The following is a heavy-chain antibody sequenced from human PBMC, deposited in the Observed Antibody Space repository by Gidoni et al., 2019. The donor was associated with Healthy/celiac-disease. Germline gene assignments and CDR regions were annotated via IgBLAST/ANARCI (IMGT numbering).Heavy chain of an antibody. Sequence: EVQLVESGGGLVKPGGSLRLSCAASGFTFSSNSMNWVRQAPGKGLEWFSSISSSSSYIDYADSVKGRFTISRDNAKNSLYLQMNSLRAEDTAVYYCARDSSGWYGVYFDYWGQGTLVTVSS. V-gene: IGHV3-21*01. CDR2: ISSSSSYI. CDR1: GFTFSSNS. J-gene: IGHJ4*02. CDR3: ARDSSGWYGVYFDY. D-gene: IGHD6-19*01.